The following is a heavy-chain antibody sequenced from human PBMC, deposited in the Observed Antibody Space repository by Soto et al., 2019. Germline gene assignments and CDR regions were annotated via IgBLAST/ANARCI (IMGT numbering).Heavy chain of an antibody. D-gene: IGHD4-17*01. CDR2: TYYRSKWYN. CDR3: ARDSPPPPSYGDYVEVAFDI. V-gene: IGHV6-1*01. Sequence: SQTLSLTCAISGDSVSSNSAAWNWIRQSPSRGLEWLGRTYYRSKWYNDYAVSVKSRITINPDTSKNQFSLQLNSVTPEDTAVYYCARDSPPPPSYGDYVEVAFDIWGQGTMVTVSS. J-gene: IGHJ3*02. CDR1: GDSVSSNSAA.